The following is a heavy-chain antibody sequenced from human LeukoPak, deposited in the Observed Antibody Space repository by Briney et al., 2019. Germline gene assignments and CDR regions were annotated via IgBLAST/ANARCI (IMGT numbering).Heavy chain of an antibody. Sequence: PGGSLRLSCAASGFSFSSYEMNWVRQAPGKGLEWVSYISSSGTIIYYADSVKGRLTISRDNAKNSLYLQMNSLRAEDTAVYYCARDHSPLDYWGQGTRVTVSS. V-gene: IGHV3-48*03. CDR2: ISSSGTII. J-gene: IGHJ4*02. CDR3: ARDHSPLDY. D-gene: IGHD1-14*01. CDR1: GFSFSSYE.